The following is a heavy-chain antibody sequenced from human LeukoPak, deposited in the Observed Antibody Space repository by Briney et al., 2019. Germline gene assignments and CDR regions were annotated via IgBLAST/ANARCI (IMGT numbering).Heavy chain of an antibody. Sequence: SQTLSLTCTVSGGSISSGSYYWSWIRQPAGKALEWIGRIYTSGSTNYNPSLKSRVTISVDTSKNQFSLKLSSVTAADTAVYYCAREIYPATFDYWGQGTLVTVSS. D-gene: IGHD2-15*01. CDR2: IYTSGST. CDR1: GGSISSGSYY. J-gene: IGHJ4*02. CDR3: AREIYPATFDY. V-gene: IGHV4-61*02.